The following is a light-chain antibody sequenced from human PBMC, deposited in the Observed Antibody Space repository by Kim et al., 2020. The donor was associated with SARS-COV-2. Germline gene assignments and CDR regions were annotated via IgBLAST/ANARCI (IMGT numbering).Light chain of an antibody. V-gene: IGKV1-39*01. J-gene: IGKJ1*01. CDR1: QSISSY. Sequence: ASVGDRVTITCRASQSISSYLNWYQQKPGKAPKLLIYAASSLQSGVPSRFSGSGSGTDFTLAISSLQPEDFATYYCQQSYSTPQTFGQGTKVDIK. CDR3: QQSYSTPQT. CDR2: AAS.